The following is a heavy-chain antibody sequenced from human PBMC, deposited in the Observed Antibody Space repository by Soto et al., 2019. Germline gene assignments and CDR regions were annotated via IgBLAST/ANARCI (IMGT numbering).Heavy chain of an antibody. CDR3: ARDLPLYCRCDCNFDF. V-gene: IGHV3-30*03. D-gene: IGHD2-21*02. J-gene: IGHJ4*02. CDR2: ISDDGGER. CDR1: GFIFSRYG. Sequence: QVQLVESGGGVVQSGGSLRLSCGGSGFIFSRYGMHWVRQAPGKGLEWVTGISDDGGERFYADSVKGRFTISRDNSKNRLDLQMSSLRPEDTAVYYCARDLPLYCRCDCNFDFWGQGTLVTVSS.